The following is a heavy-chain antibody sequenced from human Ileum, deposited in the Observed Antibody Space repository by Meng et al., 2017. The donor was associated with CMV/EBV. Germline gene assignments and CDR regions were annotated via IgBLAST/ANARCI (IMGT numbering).Heavy chain of an antibody. V-gene: IGHV3-15*01. CDR2: IKSKTDGGTT. CDR1: GFTFINAW. Sequence: SCAASGFTFINAWMSWVRQAPGKGLEWVGRIKSKTDGGTTDYAAPVKGRFTFSRDDSKNTLYLQMNSLKTEDTDVYYCAADDYGSGSYLFDYWGQGTLVTVSS. J-gene: IGHJ4*02. CDR3: AADDYGSGSYLFDY. D-gene: IGHD3-10*01.